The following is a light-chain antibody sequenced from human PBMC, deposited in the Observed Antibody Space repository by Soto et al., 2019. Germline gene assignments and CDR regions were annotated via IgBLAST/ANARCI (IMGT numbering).Light chain of an antibody. CDR3: QQYETTPRWT. CDR2: AAS. J-gene: IGKJ1*01. CDR1: HRVDSRY. V-gene: IGKV3-20*01. Sequence: EVVLTQSPGTLSLSPGDRATLSCRASHRVDSRYLAWYQQKPGQAPRLLISAASNRATGIPDRFSGSGSGTEFTLIISRLEPEDFAVYYCQQYETTPRWTFGQGTKVEIK.